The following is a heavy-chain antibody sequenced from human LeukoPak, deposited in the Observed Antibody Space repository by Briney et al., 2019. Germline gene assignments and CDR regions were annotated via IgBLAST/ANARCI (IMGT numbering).Heavy chain of an antibody. CDR1: GGSFSSSDYY. J-gene: IGHJ5*02. V-gene: IGHV4-39*07. Sequence: SETLSLTCTVSGGSFSSSDYYWGWIRQPPGKGLEWIGEINHSGSTNYNPSLKSRVTISVDTSKNQFSLKLSSVTAADTAVYYCARGGSLYSRHWFDPWGQGTLVTVSS. D-gene: IGHD6-13*01. CDR2: INHSGST. CDR3: ARGGSLYSRHWFDP.